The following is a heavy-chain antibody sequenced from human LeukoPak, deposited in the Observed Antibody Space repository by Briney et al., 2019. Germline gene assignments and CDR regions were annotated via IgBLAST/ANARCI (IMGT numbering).Heavy chain of an antibody. D-gene: IGHD5/OR15-5a*01. J-gene: IGHJ6*03. CDR2: IYTDTTA. V-gene: IGHV3-53*01. Sequence: QPGESLRLSCGASGLIDNGNYLTWVRQAPGKGLDWVSFIYTDTTAVYADSVKGRFTLSRDDSKNSLFLQINNVRAEDTAVYYCARATQVYEYKNFYFYYYPDVWGKGTTVTVS. CDR3: ARATQVYEYKNFYFYYYPDV. CDR1: GLIDNGNY.